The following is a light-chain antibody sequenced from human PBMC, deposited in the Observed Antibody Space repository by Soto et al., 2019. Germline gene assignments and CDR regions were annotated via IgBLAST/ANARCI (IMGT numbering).Light chain of an antibody. CDR3: QQYNDYSTWT. J-gene: IGKJ1*01. V-gene: IGKV1-5*01. CDR1: QSISRW. CDR2: DAT. Sequence: DIQMTQSPSTLSASVGDRVTITCRASQSISRWLAWYQQKPGQAPKVLIWDATTLHRGVPSRFSGSGSGTEFTLTISSLQPDAFATYYCQQYNDYSTWTFGQGTKVDIK.